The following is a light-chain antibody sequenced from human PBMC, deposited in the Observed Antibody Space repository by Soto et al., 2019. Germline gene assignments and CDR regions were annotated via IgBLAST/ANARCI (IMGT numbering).Light chain of an antibody. V-gene: IGKV3-20*01. J-gene: IGKJ1*01. CDR1: QSISSNY. CDR2: GTS. CDR3: QQYDSSPRT. Sequence: EIVLTQSPGTLSLSPGERATLSCRASQSISSNYLAWYQLRPGQAPRLLIYGTSVMATGIPDRFSGSGSGTDFALTISRLEPADFAVYYCQQYDSSPRTFGQGTKVEIK.